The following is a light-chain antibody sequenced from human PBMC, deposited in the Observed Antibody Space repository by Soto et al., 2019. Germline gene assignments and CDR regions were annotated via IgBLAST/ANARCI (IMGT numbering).Light chain of an antibody. CDR2: DAS. CDR1: PSVSSY. J-gene: IGKJ1*01. CDR3: QQRGNWPWT. V-gene: IGKV3-11*01. Sequence: ETVLTQSPATLSLSPGERATLSCRASPSVSSYLAWYQQKAGQAPRLLIYDASNRATGIPARFSGSGSGTDFTLTISSLEPEDFAIYYCQQRGNWPWTFGQGTKVEIK.